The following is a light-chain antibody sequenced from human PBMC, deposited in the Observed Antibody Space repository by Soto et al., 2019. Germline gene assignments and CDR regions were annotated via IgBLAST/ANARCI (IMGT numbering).Light chain of an antibody. Sequence: DIVMTQSPDSLAVSLGERATINCKSSQPVLDSSNNRDYLTWYQQKPGQPPKLLIYWASTREFGFPDRFSGGGSGTNFTLTISSLQAGDVGVYYCQQDFASPRRFGHGPKWEIK. CDR2: WAS. J-gene: IGKJ1*01. V-gene: IGKV4-1*01. CDR3: QQDFASPRR. CDR1: QPVLDSSNNRDY.